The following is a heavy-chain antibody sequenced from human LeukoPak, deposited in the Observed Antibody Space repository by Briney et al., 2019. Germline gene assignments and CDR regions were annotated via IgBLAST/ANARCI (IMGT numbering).Heavy chain of an antibody. CDR2: ISSSGNTK. CDR3: ARDLGQYYDTSDNWFDP. CDR1: GFTFSDYY. J-gene: IGHJ5*02. D-gene: IGHD3-22*01. Sequence: GGSLRLSCAASGFTFSDYYMSWIRQAPGKGLEWVSYISSSGNTKYYADSVKGRFTISRDNAKNSLYLQMNSLRAEDTAVYYCARDLGQYYDTSDNWFDPWGQGTLVTVSS. V-gene: IGHV3-11*04.